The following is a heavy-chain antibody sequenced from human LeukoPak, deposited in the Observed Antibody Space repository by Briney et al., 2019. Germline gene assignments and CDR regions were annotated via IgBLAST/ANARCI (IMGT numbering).Heavy chain of an antibody. Sequence: ASVKVSCKASGYTFTSYGISWVRQAPGQGLEWMGWISAYNGNTSYAQKLQGRVTMTTDTSTSTAYMELRSLRSDDTAVYYCARDPYFGLATMSPSYNWFDPWGQGTLVTVSS. CDR3: ARDPYFGLATMSPSYNWFDP. V-gene: IGHV1-18*01. D-gene: IGHD1-26*01. CDR1: GYTFTSYG. J-gene: IGHJ5*02. CDR2: ISAYNGNT.